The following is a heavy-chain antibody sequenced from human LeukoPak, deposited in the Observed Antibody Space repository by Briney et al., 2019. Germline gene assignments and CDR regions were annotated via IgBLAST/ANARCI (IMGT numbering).Heavy chain of an antibody. Sequence: GGSLRLSCAASGFTFSSYAMSWVRQAPGKGLEWVSAISGSGGSTYYADSVKGRFTISRDNSKNTLYLQMNSLRAEDTAVYYCWKDLPRPQWLGYFDYWGQGTRVTVSS. CDR3: WKDLPRPQWLGYFDY. CDR1: GFTFSSYA. V-gene: IGHV3-23*01. D-gene: IGHD6-19*01. J-gene: IGHJ4*02. CDR2: ISGSGGST.